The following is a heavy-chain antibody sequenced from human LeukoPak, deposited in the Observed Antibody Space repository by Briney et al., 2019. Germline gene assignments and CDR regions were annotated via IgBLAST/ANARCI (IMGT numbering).Heavy chain of an antibody. CDR1: GGTFSSYA. Sequence: ASVKVSCKASGGTFSSYAISWVRQAPGQGLEWMGRIIPILGIANYAQKFQGRVTIIADKSTSTAYMELSSLRSEDTAVYYCAGPLIATAGTYFDYWGQGTLVTVSS. V-gene: IGHV1-69*04. CDR2: IIPILGIA. CDR3: AGPLIATAGTYFDY. D-gene: IGHD6-13*01. J-gene: IGHJ4*02.